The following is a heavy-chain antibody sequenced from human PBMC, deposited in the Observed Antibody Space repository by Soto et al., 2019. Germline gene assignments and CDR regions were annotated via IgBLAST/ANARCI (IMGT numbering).Heavy chain of an antibody. V-gene: IGHV3-23*01. CDR3: AKDRLRSSGYPLRNAFDI. CDR2: ISGSGGST. CDR1: GFTFSSYA. D-gene: IGHD3-22*01. Sequence: EVQLLESGGGLIQPGGSLRLSCADSGFTFSSYAMSWVRQAPGKWLEWVSAISGSGGSTYYADSVKGRFTISRDNSKNTLYLQMNSLRAEDTAVYYCAKDRLRSSGYPLRNAFDIWGQGTMVTVSS. J-gene: IGHJ3*02.